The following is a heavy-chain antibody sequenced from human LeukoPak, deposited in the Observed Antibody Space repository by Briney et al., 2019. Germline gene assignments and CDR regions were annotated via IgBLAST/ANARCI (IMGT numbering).Heavy chain of an antibody. D-gene: IGHD3-22*01. CDR1: GGSFSGYY. CDR3: ARDFDSSGYYDY. CDR2: INHSGST. J-gene: IGHJ4*02. V-gene: IGHV4-34*01. Sequence: SETLSLACAVYGGSFSGYYWSWIRHPPGKGLEWIGEINHSGSTNYNPSLKSRVTISVDTSKNQFSLKLSSVTAADTAVYYCARDFDSSGYYDYWGQGTLVTVSS.